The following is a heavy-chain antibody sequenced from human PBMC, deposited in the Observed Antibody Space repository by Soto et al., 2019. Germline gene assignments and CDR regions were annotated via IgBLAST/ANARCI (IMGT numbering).Heavy chain of an antibody. J-gene: IGHJ4*02. Sequence: QVQLQESGPGLVEPSQTLSLTCTVSGDSISSSGYFWSWISQRPGKGLEWIGHMYNSGTTYTNPSLRGRVNRSVDTAKHHFSLKPSSVTAADTAVYYCARGTDTDKVDCWGQGTLVTVSS. CDR2: MYNSGTT. CDR3: ARGTDTDKVDC. CDR1: GDSISSSGYF. D-gene: IGHD5-18*01. V-gene: IGHV4-30-4*01.